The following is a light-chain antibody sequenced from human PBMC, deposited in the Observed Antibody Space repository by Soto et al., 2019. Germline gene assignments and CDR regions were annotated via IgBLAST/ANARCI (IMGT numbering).Light chain of an antibody. Sequence: EIVLTQSPATLSLSPGERATLSCRASQSVSSYLAWYQQKTGQPPRLLIYDASNRASGIPARFSGSGSETDFSLTISRLEPEDVAVYFCHHRSKWPYTFGPGTKV. CDR2: DAS. CDR1: QSVSSY. V-gene: IGKV3-11*01. J-gene: IGKJ2*01. CDR3: HHRSKWPYT.